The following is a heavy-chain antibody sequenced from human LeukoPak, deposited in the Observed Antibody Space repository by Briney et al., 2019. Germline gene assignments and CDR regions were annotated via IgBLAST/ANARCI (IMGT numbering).Heavy chain of an antibody. CDR2: IYPNNFDS. CDR3: ALSSGAFDSAGYFDY. V-gene: IGHV5-51*01. Sequence: PGESLKISCKGSGYSFTNYWVGWVRQMPGKGLEWMGIIYPNNFDSRYSPSFRGQATISVDRSITTAYLQWNSLKPSDTAMYYCALSSGAFDSAGYFDYWGQGTLVTVSS. D-gene: IGHD2-15*01. J-gene: IGHJ4*02. CDR1: GYSFTNYW.